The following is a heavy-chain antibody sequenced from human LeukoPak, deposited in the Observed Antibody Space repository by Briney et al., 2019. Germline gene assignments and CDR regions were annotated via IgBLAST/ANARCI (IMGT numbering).Heavy chain of an antibody. Sequence: ASVKVSCKASGYTFTSYGISWVRQAPGQGLEWMGWISAYNGNTNYAQKLQGRVTMTTDTSTSTAYMELRSLKSDDTAVYYCARERVTSRWLAPLIDYWGQGTLVTVSS. V-gene: IGHV1-18*04. CDR2: ISAYNGNT. CDR1: GYTFTSYG. D-gene: IGHD5-24*01. CDR3: ARERVTSRWLAPLIDY. J-gene: IGHJ4*02.